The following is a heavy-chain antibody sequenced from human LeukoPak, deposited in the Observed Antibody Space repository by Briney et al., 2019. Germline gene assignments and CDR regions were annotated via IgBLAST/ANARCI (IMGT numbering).Heavy chain of an antibody. Sequence: ASVTVSCKASGYTFTGYYMHWVRQAPGQGLEWMGRINPNSGGTNYAQKFQGRVTMTRDTSISTAYMELSRLRSGDTAVYYCARGPRLDSSGWYYGAFDIWGQGTMVTVSS. CDR3: ARGPRLDSSGWYYGAFDI. CDR1: GYTFTGYY. V-gene: IGHV1-2*06. J-gene: IGHJ3*02. CDR2: INPNSGGT. D-gene: IGHD6-19*01.